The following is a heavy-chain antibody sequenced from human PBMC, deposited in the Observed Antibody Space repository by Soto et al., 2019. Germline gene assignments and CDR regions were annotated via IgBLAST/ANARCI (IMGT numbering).Heavy chain of an antibody. CDR1: PDSLNGHY. CDR2: IFYTGKT. J-gene: IGHJ4*02. D-gene: IGHD2-2*01. V-gene: IGHV4-59*11. CDR3: ARGAGIVLVPDAIFDS. Sequence: QVQLQESGPGLVKPSETLSLTCTVSPDSLNGHYWSWLRQTPGKELDWIGYIFYTGKTNYNSSLKSRVPMTLYTFENQFSLQLTSVTSADTAIYYCARGAGIVLVPDAIFDSWGQGTLVTVSS.